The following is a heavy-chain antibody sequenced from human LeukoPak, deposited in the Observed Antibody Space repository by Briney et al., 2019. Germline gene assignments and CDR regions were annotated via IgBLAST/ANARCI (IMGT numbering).Heavy chain of an antibody. D-gene: IGHD3-10*01. CDR1: GGSFSGYY. Sequence: PSETLSLTCAVYGGSFSGYYWSWIRQPPGKGLEWIGEINHSGSTNYNPSLKSRVTISVDTSKNQFSLKLSSVTAADTAVYYCAREAEMVRGVIITPLLDYWGQGTLVTVSS. V-gene: IGHV4-34*01. CDR3: AREAEMVRGVIITPLLDY. J-gene: IGHJ4*02. CDR2: INHSGST.